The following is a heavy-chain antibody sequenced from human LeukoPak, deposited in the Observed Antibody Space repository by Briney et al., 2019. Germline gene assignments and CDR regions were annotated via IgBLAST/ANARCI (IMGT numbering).Heavy chain of an antibody. CDR3: ARVPTSWLFFDY. CDR2: ISYSGST. Sequence: SETLSLTCTVSGGSLGSSTYYWGWIRQPPGKGQEWVASISYSGSTYYNPSLRSRVTMSVDTSKNQFSLKLNSVTAADTAVYYCARVPTSWLFFDYWGQGTLVTVSS. CDR1: GGSLGSSTYY. D-gene: IGHD3-22*01. J-gene: IGHJ4*02. V-gene: IGHV4-39*01.